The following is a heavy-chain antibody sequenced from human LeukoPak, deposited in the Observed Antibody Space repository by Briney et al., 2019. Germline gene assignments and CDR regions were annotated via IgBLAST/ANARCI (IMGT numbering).Heavy chain of an antibody. Sequence: GGSLRLSCAASGFTFSSYAMHWVRQAPGKGLEWVAVISYDGSQKYHADSVKGRFTISRDNSKNTLSLQMNSLRAEDTAVYYCARGNIKFDYWGQGTLATVSS. CDR2: ISYDGSQK. J-gene: IGHJ4*02. CDR1: GFTFSSYA. CDR3: ARGNIKFDY. V-gene: IGHV3-30*04.